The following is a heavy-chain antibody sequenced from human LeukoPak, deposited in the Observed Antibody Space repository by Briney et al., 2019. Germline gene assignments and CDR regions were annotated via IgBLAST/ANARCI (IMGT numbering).Heavy chain of an antibody. D-gene: IGHD6-19*01. J-gene: IGHJ3*02. Sequence: GGSLRLSCAASGFTFSSYSMNWVRQASGKGLEWVSSISSSSSYIYYADSVKGRFTISRDNAKNSLYLQMNSLRAEDTAVYYCARTLERGSGWYTAFDIWGQGTMVTVSS. V-gene: IGHV3-21*01. CDR1: GFTFSSYS. CDR2: ISSSSSYI. CDR3: ARTLERGSGWYTAFDI.